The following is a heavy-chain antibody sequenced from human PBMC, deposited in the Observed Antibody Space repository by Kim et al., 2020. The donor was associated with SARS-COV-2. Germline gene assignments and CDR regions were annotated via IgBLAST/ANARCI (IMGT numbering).Heavy chain of an antibody. CDR1: GFTFSSYA. V-gene: IGHV3-23*03. J-gene: IGHJ4*02. Sequence: GGSLRLSCAASGFTFSSYAMSWVRQAPGKGLEWVSVIYSGGSSTYYADSVKGRFTISRDNSKNTLYLQMNSLRAEDTAVYYCAKVQDYYDSSGYYYVFDYWGQGTLVTVSS. CDR3: AKVQDYYDSSGYYYVFDY. D-gene: IGHD3-22*01. CDR2: IYSGGSST.